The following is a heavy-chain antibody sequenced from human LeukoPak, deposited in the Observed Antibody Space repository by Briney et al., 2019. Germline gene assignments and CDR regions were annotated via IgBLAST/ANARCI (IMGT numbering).Heavy chain of an antibody. CDR1: GFTFSSYA. Sequence: GGSLRPSCAASGFTFSSYAMHWVRQAPGKGLEWVAVISYDGSNKYYADSVKGRFTISRDNSKNTLYLQMNSLRAEDTAVYYCARERDPWELLKGALDYWGQGTLVTVSS. CDR2: ISYDGSNK. D-gene: IGHD1-26*01. J-gene: IGHJ4*02. CDR3: ARERDPWELLKGALDY. V-gene: IGHV3-30-3*01.